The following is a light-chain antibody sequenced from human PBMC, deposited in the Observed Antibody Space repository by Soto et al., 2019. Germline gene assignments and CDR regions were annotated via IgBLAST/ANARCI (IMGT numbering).Light chain of an antibody. J-gene: IGKJ1*01. Sequence: DIQMTQSPSSVSASVGDRVTITCRASQGIGTWLAWYQQKPGKAPNLLISGASSLQSGVPSRFSGSGSGTDFTLTISSLQPEDFATYYCQQANSFPRTFGQGSRMQIK. CDR1: QGIGTW. CDR3: QQANSFPRT. CDR2: GAS. V-gene: IGKV1-12*01.